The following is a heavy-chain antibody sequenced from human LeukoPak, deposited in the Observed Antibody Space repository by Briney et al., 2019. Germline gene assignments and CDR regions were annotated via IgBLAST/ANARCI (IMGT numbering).Heavy chain of an antibody. Sequence: PSETLSLTCAVYGGSFSGYYWSWIRQPPGKGLEWIGEINHSGSTNYNPSLKSRVTISVDTSKNQFSLKLSSVTAADTAVYYCARGWVAVADAGKFDYWGQGTLVTVSS. D-gene: IGHD6-19*01. CDR3: ARGWVAVADAGKFDY. CDR1: GGSFSGYY. J-gene: IGHJ4*02. CDR2: INHSGST. V-gene: IGHV4-34*01.